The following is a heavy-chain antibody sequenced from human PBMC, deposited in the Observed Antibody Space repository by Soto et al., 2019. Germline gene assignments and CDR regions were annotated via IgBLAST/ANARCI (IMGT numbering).Heavy chain of an antibody. CDR1: GDSISTFY. V-gene: IGHV4-4*07. Sequence: SETLSLTCSVSGDSISTFYWSWIRQSAGKVLEWIGRTYTNGATNNNPSLRGRVTLSVDTSKNQFSLTLRSLTDADTAVYYCARAGYSSGRYHFDLWGQGKLVTVSS. CDR2: TYTNGAT. J-gene: IGHJ4*02. CDR3: ARAGYSSGRYHFDL. D-gene: IGHD2-15*01.